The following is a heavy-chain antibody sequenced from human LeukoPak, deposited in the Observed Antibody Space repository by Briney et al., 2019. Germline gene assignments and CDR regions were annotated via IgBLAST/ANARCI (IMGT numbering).Heavy chain of an antibody. Sequence: GGSLRLSCAASGFTFSSYWMSWVRQAPGKGLEWVANIKQDGGEKYYADSVKGRFTISRDNSKTTLYLQMNSLRAEDTAVYYCARAVGTDGYNLWVYWGQGTLVTVSS. CDR1: GFTFSSYW. V-gene: IGHV3-7*03. D-gene: IGHD5-24*01. CDR2: IKQDGGEK. CDR3: ARAVGTDGYNLWVY. J-gene: IGHJ4*02.